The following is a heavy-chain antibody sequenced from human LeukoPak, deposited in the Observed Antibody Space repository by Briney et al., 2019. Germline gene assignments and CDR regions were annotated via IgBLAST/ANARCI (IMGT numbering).Heavy chain of an antibody. J-gene: IGHJ6*02. CDR3: ARASGYYYYGMDV. CDR2: ISYDGSNK. Sequence: GRSLRLSCAASGFSFSSYGMHWVRQAPGKGLEWVAVISYDGSNKYYADSVKGRFTISRDNSKNTLYLQMNSLRAEDTAVYYCARASGYYYYGMDVWGQGTTVTVSS. CDR1: GFSFSSYG. V-gene: IGHV3-30*19.